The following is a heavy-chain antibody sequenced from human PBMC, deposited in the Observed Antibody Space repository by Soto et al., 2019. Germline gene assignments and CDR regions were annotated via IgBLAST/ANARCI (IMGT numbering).Heavy chain of an antibody. CDR1: GYTFTSYG. J-gene: IGHJ1*01. D-gene: IGHD2-15*01. CDR3: ARVPEYCSGGSCYPIVEYLQH. CDR2: ISAYNGNT. Sequence: QVQLVQSGAEVKKPGASVKVSCKASGYTFTSYGISWVRQAPGQGLEWMGWISAYNGNTNYAQKLQGRVTMTTDTSTRTAYMELRSLRSDDTAVYYCARVPEYCSGGSCYPIVEYLQHWGQGTLVTVSS. V-gene: IGHV1-18*01.